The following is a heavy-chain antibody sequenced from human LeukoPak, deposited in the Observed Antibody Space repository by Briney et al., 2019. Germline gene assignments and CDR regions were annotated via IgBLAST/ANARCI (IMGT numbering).Heavy chain of an antibody. CDR2: IIPIFGTA. D-gene: IGHD3-16*02. V-gene: IGHV1-69*05. Sequence: ASVKVSCKASGGTFSSYAISWVRQAPGQGLEWMGRIIPIFGTANYAQKFQGRVTITTDESTSTAYMELSSLRSEDTAVYYCASGGLGELSLTDYWGQRTLVTVSS. CDR3: ASGGLGELSLTDY. CDR1: GGTFSSYA. J-gene: IGHJ4*02.